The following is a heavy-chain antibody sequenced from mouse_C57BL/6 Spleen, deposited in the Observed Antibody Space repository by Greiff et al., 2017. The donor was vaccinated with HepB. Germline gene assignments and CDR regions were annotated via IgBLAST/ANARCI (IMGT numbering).Heavy chain of an antibody. D-gene: IGHD2-1*01. J-gene: IGHJ3*01. Sequence: EVKLMESGGGLVQPGGSMKLSCVASGFTFSNYWMNWVRQSPEKGLEWVAQIRLKSDNYATHYAESVKGRFTISRDDSKSSVYLQMNNLRAEDTGIYYCTGRYYGNSFAYWGQGTLVTVSA. CDR3: TGRYYGNSFAY. CDR2: IRLKSDNYAT. V-gene: IGHV6-3*01. CDR1: GFTFSNYW.